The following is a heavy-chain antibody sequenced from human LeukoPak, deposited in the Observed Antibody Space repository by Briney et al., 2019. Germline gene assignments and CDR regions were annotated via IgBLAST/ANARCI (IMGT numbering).Heavy chain of an antibody. J-gene: IGHJ3*02. D-gene: IGHD2-2*01. V-gene: IGHV1-24*01. CDR1: GYTLTELS. CDR2: FDPEDGET. Sequence: GASVKVSCKVSGYTLTELSMHWVRQAPGKGLEWMGGFDPEDGETIYAQKFQGRVTMTEDTSTDTAYMELSSLKSEDTAVYYCATEGFEVVPAAIGAFDIWGQGTMVTVSS. CDR3: ATEGFEVVPAAIGAFDI.